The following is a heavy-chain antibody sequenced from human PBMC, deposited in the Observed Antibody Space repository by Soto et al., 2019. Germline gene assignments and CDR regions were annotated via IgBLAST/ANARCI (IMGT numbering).Heavy chain of an antibody. CDR3: ARGLGYDSNGRFLAAFDV. J-gene: IGHJ3*01. Sequence: EQLQESGPGLAKPSQTLSLTCTVSGASLSSGGYYWTWIRQVPGKALEWIGYIFHTGTTFYNPSLKSRVVMSIEKSDNQFSLNLRSVTAADTAVYYCARGLGYDSNGRFLAAFDVWGQGTMVTVSS. CDR2: IFHTGTT. CDR1: GASLSSGGYY. V-gene: IGHV4-31*03. D-gene: IGHD3-22*01.